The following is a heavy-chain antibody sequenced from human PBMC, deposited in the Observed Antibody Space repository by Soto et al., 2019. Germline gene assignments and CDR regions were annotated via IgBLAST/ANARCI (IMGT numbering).Heavy chain of an antibody. Sequence: QVQLQESGPGLVKPSQTLSLTCTVSGGSISSGDYYWCWIRQPPGKGLEWIGSIFYSGNTHYNPAFSCRLXISVDTSKNQFSLKLSSVTAADTAVYYCARAPAYTATDFDYWGQGTLVTVSS. CDR3: ARAPAYTATDFDY. D-gene: IGHD2-15*01. CDR2: IFYSGNT. V-gene: IGHV4-30-4*01. J-gene: IGHJ4*02. CDR1: GGSISSGDYY.